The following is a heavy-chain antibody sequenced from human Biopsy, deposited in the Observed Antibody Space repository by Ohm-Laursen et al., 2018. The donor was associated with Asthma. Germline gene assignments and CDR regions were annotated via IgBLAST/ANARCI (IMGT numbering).Heavy chain of an antibody. V-gene: IGHV4-30-2*05. CDR3: ARASLAARANWFDP. CDR1: GGSISSGGFS. J-gene: IGHJ5*02. D-gene: IGHD6-6*01. CDR2: IYYSGST. Sequence: SETLSLTCVVSGGSISSGGFSWTWIRQPPGKGLEWIGYIYYSGSTSHNPSLTSRLTISVDTSKNQFSLKLTSVTAADTAVYYCARASLAARANWFDPWGQGTLVSVSS.